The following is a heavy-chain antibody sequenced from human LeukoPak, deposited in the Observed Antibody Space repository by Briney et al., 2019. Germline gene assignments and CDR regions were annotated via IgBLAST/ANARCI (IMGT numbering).Heavy chain of an antibody. V-gene: IGHV3-23*01. CDR1: RFTFSSYA. D-gene: IGHD3-10*01. CDR3: AKEVENRAMVRGQYYFDY. J-gene: IGHJ4*02. CDR2: ISGSGGST. Sequence: PGGSLRLSCAASRFTFSSYAMSWVRQAPGKGLEWVSAISGSGGSTYYADSVKGRFTISRDNSKNTLYLQMNSLRAEDTAVYYCAKEVENRAMVRGQYYFDYWGQGTLVTVSS.